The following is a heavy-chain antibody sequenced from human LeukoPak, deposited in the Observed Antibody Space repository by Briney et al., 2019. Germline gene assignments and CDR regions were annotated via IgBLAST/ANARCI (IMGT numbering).Heavy chain of an antibody. V-gene: IGHV4-39*07. CDR2: IYYSGST. Sequence: SETLSLTCTVSGGSISSSSYYWGCIRQPPGKGLEWIGSIYYSGSTYYNPSLKSRVTISVDTSKNQFSLKLSSVTAADTAVYYCARGIRNYDYVWGNYYYYYYMDVWGKGTTVTVSS. CDR1: GGSISSSSYY. CDR3: ARGIRNYDYVWGNYYYYYYMDV. J-gene: IGHJ6*03. D-gene: IGHD3-16*01.